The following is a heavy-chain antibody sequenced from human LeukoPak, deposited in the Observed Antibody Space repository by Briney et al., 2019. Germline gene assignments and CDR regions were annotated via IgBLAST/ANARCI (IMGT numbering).Heavy chain of an antibody. D-gene: IGHD6-19*01. CDR3: ARYSSGWYVWFDP. J-gene: IGHJ5*01. CDR1: GYTFTSSD. V-gene: IGHV1-8*01. CDR2: MNPNSGNT. Sequence: ASLKVSCKASGYTFTSSDINWVRQATGQGLEWMGWMNPNSGNTGYAQKFQGRVTMTRNTSISTAYMELSSLRSEDTAVDYCARYSSGWYVWFDPWGQGTLVTVSS.